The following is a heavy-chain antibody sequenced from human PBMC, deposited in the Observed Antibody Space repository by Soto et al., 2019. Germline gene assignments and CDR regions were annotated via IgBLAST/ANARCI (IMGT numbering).Heavy chain of an antibody. CDR1: GGSISSGGYY. CDR2: IYYSGST. D-gene: IGHD3-22*01. Sequence: SETLSLTCTVSGGSISSGGYYWSWIRQHPGKGLEWIGYIYYSGSTYYNPSLKSRVTISVDTSKNQFSLKLSSVTAADTAVYYCARDRYYYDSSGTFDYWGQGTLVTVSS. J-gene: IGHJ4*02. V-gene: IGHV4-31*03. CDR3: ARDRYYYDSSGTFDY.